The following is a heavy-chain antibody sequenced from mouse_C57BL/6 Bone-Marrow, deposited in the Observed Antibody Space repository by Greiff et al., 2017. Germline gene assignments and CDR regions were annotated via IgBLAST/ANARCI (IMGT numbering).Heavy chain of an antibody. J-gene: IGHJ1*03. V-gene: IGHV2-6*01. CDR3: ARDYGSSYGYWYFDV. CDR2: IWGVGST. CDR1: GFSLTSYG. Sequence: VKLVESGPGLVAPSQCLSITCTVSGFSLTSYGVDWVRQSPGKGLEWLGVIWGVGSTNYNSALKSRLSISKDNSKSQVFLKMNSLQTDDTAMYYCARDYGSSYGYWYFDVWGTGTTVTVSS. D-gene: IGHD1-1*01.